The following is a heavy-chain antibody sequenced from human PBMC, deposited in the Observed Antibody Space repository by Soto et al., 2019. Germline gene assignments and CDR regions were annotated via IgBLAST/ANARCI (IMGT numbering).Heavy chain of an antibody. CDR3: ARDNVMTRVDY. D-gene: IGHD4-17*01. Sequence: GGSLRLSCAASEFTVSSNYMSWVRQAPGKGLEWVAVIYSGGGTYYAASVKGRFTISKDNSKNMLYLQMNSLRAEDTAVYYCARDNVMTRVDYWGQGTLVTVSS. J-gene: IGHJ4*02. V-gene: IGHV3-66*01. CDR1: EFTVSSNY. CDR2: IYSGGGT.